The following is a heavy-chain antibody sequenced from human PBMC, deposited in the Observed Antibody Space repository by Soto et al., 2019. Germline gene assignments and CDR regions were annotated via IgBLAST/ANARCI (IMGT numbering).Heavy chain of an antibody. CDR2: ISYDGSNK. CDR1: GFTFSSYA. Sequence: QVQLVESGGGVVQPGRSLRLSCAASGFTFSSYAMHWVRQAPGKGLEWVALISYDGSNKYYADSVKGRLTISRDNSKNTVYLQMNSLRAEDTAVYYCTRGGGAGDYYYYAMDVWGQGTTVTVSS. D-gene: IGHD3-16*01. V-gene: IGHV3-30*04. CDR3: TRGGGAGDYYYYAMDV. J-gene: IGHJ6*02.